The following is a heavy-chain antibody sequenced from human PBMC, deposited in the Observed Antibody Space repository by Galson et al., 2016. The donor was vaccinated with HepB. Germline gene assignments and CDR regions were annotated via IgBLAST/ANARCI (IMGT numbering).Heavy chain of an antibody. CDR1: GLTLSNYA. D-gene: IGHD1-20*01. J-gene: IGHJ4*02. Sequence: SLRLSCAASGLTLSNYAMNWVRQAPGKGLEWVSFISGSGATTHYADSVKGRFTISRDNPKNTLFLQMNSLRAEDTAVYFCAKDLAALTGSFDYWGQGTLVTVSS. CDR2: ISGSGATT. V-gene: IGHV3-23*01. CDR3: AKDLAALTGSFDY.